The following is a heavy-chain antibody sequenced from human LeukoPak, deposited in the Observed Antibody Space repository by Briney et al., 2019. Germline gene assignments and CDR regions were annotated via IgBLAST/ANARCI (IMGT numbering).Heavy chain of an antibody. CDR1: GGSFSGYY. J-gene: IGHJ4*02. CDR2: INHNGST. CDR3: ARAGYYDSSGLDY. V-gene: IGHV4-34*01. D-gene: IGHD3-22*01. Sequence: SETLSLTCALFGGSFSGYYWSWIRQPPGKGLEWIGEINHNGSTNYNPSLKSRVTISVDTSKNQFSLKLSSVTAADTAVYYCARAGYYDSSGLDYWGQGTLVTVSS.